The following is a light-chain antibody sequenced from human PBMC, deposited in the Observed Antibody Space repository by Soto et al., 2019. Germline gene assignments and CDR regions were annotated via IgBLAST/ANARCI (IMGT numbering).Light chain of an antibody. J-gene: IGKJ3*01. V-gene: IGKV3-20*01. CDR3: QQFGSSPLFT. CDR2: CAS. CDR1: QSVSSSY. Sequence: EIVLTQSPGTLSLSPGERATLSCRASQSVSSSYLAWYQQKPGQAPRLLIYCASSSATGIPDRFSGSGSRTDFTLTISRLEPEDFAVYYCQQFGSSPLFTFGPGTKVDVK.